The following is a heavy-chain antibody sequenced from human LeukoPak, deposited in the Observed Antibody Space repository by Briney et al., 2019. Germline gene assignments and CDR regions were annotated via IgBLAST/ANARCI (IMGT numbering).Heavy chain of an antibody. CDR3: ARGPYGSGRFDY. CDR1: GFTFSSYA. D-gene: IGHD3-10*01. J-gene: IGHJ4*02. Sequence: PGGSLRLSCAASGFTFSSYAMSWVRQAPGKGLEWVSAISGSGGSTYYADSVKGRFTISRDNSKNTLYLQMNSLRAEDTAVYYCARGPYGSGRFDYWGQGTLVTVSS. V-gene: IGHV3-23*01. CDR2: ISGSGGST.